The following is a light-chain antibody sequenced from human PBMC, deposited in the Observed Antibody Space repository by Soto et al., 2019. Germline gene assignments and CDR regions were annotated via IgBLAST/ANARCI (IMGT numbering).Light chain of an antibody. V-gene: IGLV2-8*01. CDR1: SSDVGGYNY. Sequence: QSGVTQPPSASGPPGQSVTISSTGTSSDVGGYNYVSWYQHHPGKAPKLIIYEVYKRPSGVPDRFSGSKSGNTAALTVSGLQAEDEADYYCSSYVGTNSYVFGTGTKVTVL. CDR2: EVY. J-gene: IGLJ1*01. CDR3: SSYVGTNSYV.